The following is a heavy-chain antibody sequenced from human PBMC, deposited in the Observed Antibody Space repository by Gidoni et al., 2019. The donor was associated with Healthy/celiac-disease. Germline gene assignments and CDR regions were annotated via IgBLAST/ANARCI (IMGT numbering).Heavy chain of an antibody. CDR3: ARDSGGFDP. Sequence: EVQLVESGVGLVKPGGDLRLSCAASGFTFSSYSMNWVRQSPGKGLEWVASISSSNSYIYYADSVKCRFTISRDNAKNSLYLQMNSLRAEDTAVYYCARDSGGFDPWGQGTLVTVSS. J-gene: IGHJ5*02. V-gene: IGHV3-21*01. CDR2: ISSSNSYI. CDR1: GFTFSSYS.